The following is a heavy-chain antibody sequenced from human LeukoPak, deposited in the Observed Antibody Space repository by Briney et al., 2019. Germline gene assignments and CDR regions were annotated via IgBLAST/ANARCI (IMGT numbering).Heavy chain of an antibody. CDR3: ARDTPHLHYDYVWGSYRYTLDY. D-gene: IGHD3-16*02. CDR1: GYTFTSYG. Sequence: ASVKVSCKSSGYTFTSYGIIWVRQAPGQGLEWMGWISAYNGNTNYAQKLQGRVTMTTDTSTSTAYMELRSLRSDDTAVYYCARDTPHLHYDYVWGSYRYTLDYWGQGTLVTVSS. V-gene: IGHV1-18*01. J-gene: IGHJ4*02. CDR2: ISAYNGNT.